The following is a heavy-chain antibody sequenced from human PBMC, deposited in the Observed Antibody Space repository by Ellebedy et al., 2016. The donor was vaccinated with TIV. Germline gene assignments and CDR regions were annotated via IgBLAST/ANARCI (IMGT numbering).Heavy chain of an antibody. Sequence: SETLSLTXTVSGGSISSSSYYWGWIRQPPGKGLEWIGSIYYSGSTYYNPSLKSRVTISVDTSKNQFSLKLSSVTAADTAVYYCAGKDGGHVVPAAMAWFDPWGQGTLVTVSS. CDR1: GGSISSSSYY. CDR3: AGKDGGHVVPAAMAWFDP. J-gene: IGHJ5*02. V-gene: IGHV4-39*01. CDR2: IYYSGST. D-gene: IGHD2-2*01.